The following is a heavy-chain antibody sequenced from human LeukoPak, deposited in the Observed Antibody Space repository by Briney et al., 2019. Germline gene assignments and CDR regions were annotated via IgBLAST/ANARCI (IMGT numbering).Heavy chain of an antibody. J-gene: IGHJ4*02. D-gene: IGHD3-10*01. CDR2: IYPNNGAT. CDR3: ARDGPAQMVDFDY. CDR1: GYTFSGTGWH. V-gene: IGHV1-2*02. Sequence: ASVKVSCKASGYTFSGTGWHLYWLRQAPGQGLECMGWIYPNNGATGYAQKFQGRVAMTRDTSISTAYMELSRLRPDDTAVYYCARDGPAQMVDFDYWGQGTLVTVSS.